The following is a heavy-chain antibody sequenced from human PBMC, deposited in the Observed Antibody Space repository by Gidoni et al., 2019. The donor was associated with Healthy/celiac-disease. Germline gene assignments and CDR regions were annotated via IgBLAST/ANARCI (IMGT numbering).Heavy chain of an antibody. CDR2: INHSGST. D-gene: IGHD2-2*03. V-gene: IGHV4-34*01. CDR3: ARWIRSYYYYYGMDV. Sequence: QVQLQQWGAGLLKPSETLSLTCAVYGGSFSGYYWSWIRQPPGKGLEWIGEINHSGSTNYNPSLKSRVTISVDTSKNQFSLKLSSVTAADTAVYHCARWIRSYYYYYGMDVWGQGTTVTVSS. J-gene: IGHJ6*02. CDR1: GGSFSGYY.